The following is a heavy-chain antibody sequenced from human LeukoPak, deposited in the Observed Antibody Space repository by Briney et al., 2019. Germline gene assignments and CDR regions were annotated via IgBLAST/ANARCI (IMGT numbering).Heavy chain of an antibody. D-gene: IGHD2-21*02. J-gene: IGHJ6*03. CDR1: GYTFTGYY. V-gene: IGHV1-2*02. CDR2: INPNHGDT. Sequence: ASVKVSCKASGYTFTGYYMHWVRQAPGQGLEWMGWINPNHGDTNYAQKFQDRVSMTRDTSISTAYMHLSRLRSADTAVYYCARVSCGGDCRGHYYHYYMDVWGKGTTVTISS. CDR3: ARVSCGGDCRGHYYHYYMDV.